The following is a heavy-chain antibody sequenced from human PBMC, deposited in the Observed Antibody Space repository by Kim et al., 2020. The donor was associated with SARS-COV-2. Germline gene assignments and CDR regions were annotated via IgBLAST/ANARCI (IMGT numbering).Heavy chain of an antibody. J-gene: IGHJ2*01. V-gene: IGHV4-39*01. CDR3: ARHLRNWYFDL. Sequence: YYTPSLKGRVTISVDTSKNQFSLRLSSVTAADTAVYYCARHLRNWYFDLWGRGTLVTVSS.